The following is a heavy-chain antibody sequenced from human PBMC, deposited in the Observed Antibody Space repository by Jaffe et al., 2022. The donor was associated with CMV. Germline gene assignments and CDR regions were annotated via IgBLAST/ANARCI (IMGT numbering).Heavy chain of an antibody. J-gene: IGHJ4*02. V-gene: IGHV3-21*01. D-gene: IGHD3-9*01. Sequence: EVQLVESGGGLVKPGGSLRLSCAASGFTFSSYSMNWVRQAPGKGLEWVSSISSSSSYIYYADSVKGRFTISRDNAKNSLYLQMNSLRAEDTAVYYCARDYDILTGRDGVAGYWGQGTLVTVSS. CDR1: GFTFSSYS. CDR3: ARDYDILTGRDGVAGY. CDR2: ISSSSSYI.